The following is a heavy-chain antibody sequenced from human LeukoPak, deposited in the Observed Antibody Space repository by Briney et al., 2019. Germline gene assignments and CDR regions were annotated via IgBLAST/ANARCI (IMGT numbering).Heavy chain of an antibody. CDR2: INTFGST. J-gene: IGHJ1*01. V-gene: IGHV4-61*02. CDR1: GGSITSGSYY. CDR3: ARTSTNEGFXH. D-gene: IGHD1-1*01. Sequence: SQTLSLTCTVSGGSITSGSYYWSWIRQPAGKGLEWIGRINTFGSTNYNSSLKSRVTVSVDTSKNQFSMKLSSVTAADTAVYYCARTSTNEGFXHWGQGTLVTVSS.